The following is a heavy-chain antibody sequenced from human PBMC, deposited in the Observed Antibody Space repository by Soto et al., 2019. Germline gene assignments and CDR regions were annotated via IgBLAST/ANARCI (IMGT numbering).Heavy chain of an antibody. D-gene: IGHD2-2*01. CDR2: IIPMLTVT. J-gene: IGHJ3*01. CDR1: GGTFSTYT. CDR3: SIGSWSAETFDV. V-gene: IGHV1-69*02. Sequence: QVHLVQSGAEVTKPGSSVKVSCKAAGGTFSTYTLIWVRQAPGQGLEWMGRIIPMLTVTNSAQKFQGRVTRTADKSTNTAFMELTSLRSDDMAVYYCSIGSWSAETFDVWGQGTMVTVSS.